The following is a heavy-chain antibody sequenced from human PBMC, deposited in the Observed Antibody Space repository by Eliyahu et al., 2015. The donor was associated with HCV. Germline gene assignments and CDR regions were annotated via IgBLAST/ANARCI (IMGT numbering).Heavy chain of an antibody. V-gene: IGHV5-51*01. CDR1: GYSFSGYW. CDR3: ARGNTGNWFDP. Sequence: EMQLVQSAAEVKKPGESLKISCKGSGYSFSGYWIVWMRQMPGKGLEWMGIIYPHDSSTNYSPPFQGQVTMSVDKSISTAYLQWNSLKASDSAMYYCARGNTGNWFDPWGQGTLVTVSS. CDR2: IYPHDSST. D-gene: IGHD4-23*01. J-gene: IGHJ5*02.